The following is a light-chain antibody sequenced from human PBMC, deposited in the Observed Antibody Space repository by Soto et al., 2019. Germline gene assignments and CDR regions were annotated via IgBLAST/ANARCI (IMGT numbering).Light chain of an antibody. CDR1: SSNIGAVFD. CDR3: QSYDSCLSGWL. V-gene: IGLV1-40*01. J-gene: IGLJ2*01. Sequence: QSVLTQPPSVSGAPGQRVTISCTGSSSNIGAVFDVHWYQQVPGTAPKLLIYENTKRPSGVPDRFSGSKSGTSASLAITGLQAEDEADYYCQSYDSCLSGWLFGGGTQLTVL. CDR2: ENT.